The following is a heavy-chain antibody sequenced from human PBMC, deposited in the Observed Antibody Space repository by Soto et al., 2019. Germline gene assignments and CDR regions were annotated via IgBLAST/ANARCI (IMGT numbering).Heavy chain of an antibody. D-gene: IGHD3-22*01. J-gene: IGHJ6*02. CDR2: ISYDGSNK. V-gene: IGHV3-30*18. CDR3: AKIPLYYYDSSGYYPRPYGMDV. Sequence: SGFTFSSYGMHWVRQAPGKGLEWVAVISYDGSNKYYADSVKGRFTISRDNSKNTLYLQMNSLRAEDTAVYYCAKIPLYYYDSSGYYPRPYGMDVWGQGTTVTVSS. CDR1: GFTFSSYG.